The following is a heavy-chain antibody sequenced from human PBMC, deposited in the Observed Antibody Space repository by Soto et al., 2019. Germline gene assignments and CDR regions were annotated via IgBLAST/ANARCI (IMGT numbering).Heavy chain of an antibody. CDR3: ARSAAGPGYGMEV. Sequence: ASVKVSCKASGYSFTGYYIHLVRQAPRQGLEWLGWINPNSGGTNYAQKFQGWVTMTRDTSISTAYMELSRLRSDDTAVYYCARSAAGPGYGMEVWGQGTTVTVSS. CDR2: INPNSGGT. CDR1: GYSFTGYY. J-gene: IGHJ6*02. V-gene: IGHV1-2*04. D-gene: IGHD6-13*01.